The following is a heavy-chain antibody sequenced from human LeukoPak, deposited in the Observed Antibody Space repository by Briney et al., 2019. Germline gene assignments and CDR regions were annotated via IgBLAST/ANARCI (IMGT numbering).Heavy chain of an antibody. CDR1: GYTFTSYG. CDR2: ISAYNGNT. J-gene: IGHJ5*02. V-gene: IGHV1-18*01. Sequence: ASVKVSCKASGYTFTSYGISWVRQAPGQGLEWMGWISAYNGNTNYAQKLQGRVTMTTDTSTSTAYMELRSLRSDDTAVYYCARDLDYVWGIYNGGFWFDPWGQGTLVTVSS. D-gene: IGHD3-16*01. CDR3: ARDLDYVWGIYNGGFWFDP.